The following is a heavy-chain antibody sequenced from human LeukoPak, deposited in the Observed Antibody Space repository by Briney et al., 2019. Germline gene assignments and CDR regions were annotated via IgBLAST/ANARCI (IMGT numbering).Heavy chain of an antibody. CDR1: GGSFSGYY. D-gene: IGHD6-13*01. CDR3: ARGQVGSSWYSPFDY. V-gene: IGHV4-34*01. J-gene: IGHJ4*02. Sequence: SETLSLTCAVYGGSFSGYYWSWIRQPPGKGLEWIGETNHSGSTNYNPSLKSRVTISVDTSKNQFSLKLSSVTAADTAVYYCARGQVGSSWYSPFDYWGQGTLVTVSS. CDR2: TNHSGST.